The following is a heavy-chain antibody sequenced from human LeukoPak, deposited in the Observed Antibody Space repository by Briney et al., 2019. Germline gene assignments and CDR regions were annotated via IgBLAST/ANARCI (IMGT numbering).Heavy chain of an antibody. CDR2: INESGGAT. D-gene: IGHD2-15*01. CDR3: ARQLGYCSDGSCYFDF. J-gene: IGHJ4*02. Sequence: GGSLRLSCAASGFTFSNSAMSWVRQSPGRGLEWLAAINESGGATYYANSVRGRFTISRDNSKNTLHLQMNSLRAEDTAVYHCARQLGYCSDGSCYFDFWGQGTLVTVSS. V-gene: IGHV3-23*01. CDR1: GFTFSNSA.